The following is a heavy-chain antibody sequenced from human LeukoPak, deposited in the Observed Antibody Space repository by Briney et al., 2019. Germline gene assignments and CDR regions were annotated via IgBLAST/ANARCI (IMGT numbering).Heavy chain of an antibody. J-gene: IGHJ5*02. CDR3: ARDYGESYDFWSGYNNWFDP. CDR2: IKQDGSEK. D-gene: IGHD3-3*01. Sequence: GSLRLSCAASGFTFSSYWMSWVRQAPGKGLEWVANIKQDGSEKYYVDSVKGRFTISRDNAKNSLYLQMNSLRAEDTAVYYCARDYGESYDFWSGYNNWFDPWGQGTLVTVSS. CDR1: GFTFSSYW. V-gene: IGHV3-7*01.